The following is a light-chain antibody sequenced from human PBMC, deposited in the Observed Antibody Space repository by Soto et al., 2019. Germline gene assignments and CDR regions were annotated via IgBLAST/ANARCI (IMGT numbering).Light chain of an antibody. CDR1: TSNIGAGYD. CDR3: QSYDSSLSGYV. CDR2: ADN. J-gene: IGLJ2*01. V-gene: IGLV1-40*01. Sequence: QSVLTQPPSVSGAPGQRVTISCTGTTSNIGAGYDVHWYQQLPGTAPKLLICADNNRPSGVPDRFSDSTSGTSASLAITGLQAEDEADYYCQSYDSSLSGYVFGGGTKLTVL.